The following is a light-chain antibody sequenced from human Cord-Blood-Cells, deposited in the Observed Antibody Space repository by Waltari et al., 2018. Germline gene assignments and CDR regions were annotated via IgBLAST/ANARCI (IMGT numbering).Light chain of an antibody. V-gene: IGKV3-20*01. J-gene: IGKJ5*01. CDR3: QQYGSSPPVT. CDR1: QRVSSSY. CDR2: GAS. Sequence: EVVLTQAPGTLSLSPGERATVSCRARQRVSSSYLAWYQQKPGQAPRLLIYGASSRATGIPDRFSGSGSGTDFTLTISRLEPEDFAVYYCQQYGSSPPVTFGQGTRLEIK.